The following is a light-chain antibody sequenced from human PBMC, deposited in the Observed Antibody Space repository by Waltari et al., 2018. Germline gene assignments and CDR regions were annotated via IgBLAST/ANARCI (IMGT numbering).Light chain of an antibody. J-gene: IGKJ1*01. CDR3: QQSYSTPRT. CDR2: AAS. CDR1: QGISSY. V-gene: IGKV1-39*01. Sequence: DIQMTQSPPSLSASVGDRVTITRRASQGISSYLSWYQQKPGKAPNLLIYAASSLQSGVPSRFSGSGSGTEFTLTISSLQPEDFATYYCQQSYSTPRTFGQGTRVEIK.